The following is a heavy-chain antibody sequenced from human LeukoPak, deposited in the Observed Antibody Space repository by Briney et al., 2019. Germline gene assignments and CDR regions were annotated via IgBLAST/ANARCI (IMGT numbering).Heavy chain of an antibody. CDR2: ISGSGSST. D-gene: IGHD5-12*01. J-gene: IGHJ4*02. CDR3: AKDRNRVDIVAASDY. Sequence: PGGSLRLSCAASGFTFSSYAMSWVRQAPGKGLDWVSAISGSGSSTFYADSVKGRFTISRDNSKNTVYLQMNSLRAEDTAVYYCAKDRNRVDIVAASDYWGQGTLVTVSS. V-gene: IGHV3-23*01. CDR1: GFTFSSYA.